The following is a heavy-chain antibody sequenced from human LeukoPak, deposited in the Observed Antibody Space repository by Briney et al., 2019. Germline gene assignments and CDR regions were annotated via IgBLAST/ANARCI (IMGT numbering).Heavy chain of an antibody. CDR2: IYTSGST. D-gene: IGHD3-10*01. Sequence: SETLSLTCTVSGVSISSGSYYWSWIRQPAGKGLEWIGRIYTSGSTNYNPSLKSRVTISVDTSKNQFSLKLSSVTAADTAVYYCATLLLWFGESGYAFDIWGQGTMVTVSS. V-gene: IGHV4-61*02. J-gene: IGHJ3*02. CDR3: ATLLLWFGESGYAFDI. CDR1: GVSISSGSYY.